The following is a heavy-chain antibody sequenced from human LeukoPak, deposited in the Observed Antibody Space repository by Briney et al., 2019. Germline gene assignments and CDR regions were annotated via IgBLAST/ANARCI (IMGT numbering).Heavy chain of an antibody. Sequence: SGGSLRLSCAASGFTFTNYAMSWLRQAPGKGLEWVSAINDSGDSTFYADSVKGRFTISRDNSKNTLYLQMNSLRAEDTAVYYCAQQLGYCTRGSCYFTYWGQGILVTVSS. J-gene: IGHJ4*02. CDR2: INDSGDST. CDR3: AQQLGYCTRGSCYFTY. V-gene: IGHV3-23*01. D-gene: IGHD2-15*01. CDR1: GFTFTNYA.